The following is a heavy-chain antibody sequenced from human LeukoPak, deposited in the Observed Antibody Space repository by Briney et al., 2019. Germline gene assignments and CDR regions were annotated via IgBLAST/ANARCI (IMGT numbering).Heavy chain of an antibody. CDR2: INPNSGGT. Sequence: ASAKVSCKASGYNFIDYYMHWVRQAPGQGLEWMGWINPNSGGTNYAQKFQGRVTMTRDTSISTAYMELSRLRSDDTAVYYCARDWYYYGSGSYYVGSGYYYMDVWGKGTTVTVSS. D-gene: IGHD3-10*01. V-gene: IGHV1-2*02. CDR3: ARDWYYYGSGSYYVGSGYYYMDV. CDR1: GYNFIDYY. J-gene: IGHJ6*03.